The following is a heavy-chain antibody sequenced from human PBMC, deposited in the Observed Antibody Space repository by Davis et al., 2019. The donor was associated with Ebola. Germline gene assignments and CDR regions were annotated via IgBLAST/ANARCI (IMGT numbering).Heavy chain of an antibody. J-gene: IGHJ6*04. CDR2: IIRRGST. CDR1: GGSISSSPYY. CDR3: VRQDVGGTVKYQYGLGV. D-gene: IGHD1-26*01. Sequence: SETLSPPCTVSGGSISSSPYYWCWIRQPPGKGLSWIGIIIRRGSTFYTPSLKSRVTISVDTSNNKCFMKMSSVTAADTAVYYCVRQDVGGTVKYQYGLGVWGTGTTVTVSS. V-gene: IGHV4-39*01.